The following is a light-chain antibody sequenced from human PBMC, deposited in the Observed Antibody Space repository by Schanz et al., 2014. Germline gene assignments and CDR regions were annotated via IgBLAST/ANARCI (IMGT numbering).Light chain of an antibody. V-gene: IGLV4-69*01. CDR3: ETWDHNFNWV. J-gene: IGLJ3*02. CDR2: LNSDGSH. CDR1: SGHNRYA. Sequence: QLVLTHSPSASASLGASVKLTCALSSGHNRYAIAWHQQQPEKNPRFLMKLNSDGSHNKGDEIPDRFSGSNSGAERYLAISSLQSEDEADYYCETWDHNFNWVFGGGTKLTVL.